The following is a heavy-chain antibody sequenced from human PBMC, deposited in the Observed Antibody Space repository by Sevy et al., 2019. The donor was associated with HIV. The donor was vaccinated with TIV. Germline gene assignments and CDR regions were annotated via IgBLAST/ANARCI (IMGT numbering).Heavy chain of an antibody. CDR1: GFTFSSYA. CDR3: ASSYGIDY. V-gene: IGHV3-23*01. Sequence: RGFLRLSCAASGFTFSSYAMSWVRQAPGKGLEGVSAISGSGGSTYYADSVKGRFTISRDNSKNTLYLQMNSLRAEDSAVYYCASSYGIDYWGQGTLVTVSS. CDR2: ISGSGGST. D-gene: IGHD5-18*01. J-gene: IGHJ4*02.